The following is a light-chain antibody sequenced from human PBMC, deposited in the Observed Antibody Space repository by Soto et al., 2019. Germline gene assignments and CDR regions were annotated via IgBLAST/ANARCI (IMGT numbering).Light chain of an antibody. Sequence: QAVVTQPPSASGTPGQRVTISCSGSSSNIGSNYVYSYQQLPGTAPKLLIYRNNQRPSGVPDRFSGSKSGTSASLAISGLRSEDEADYYWAAWDDSLSGGVFGGGTKLTVL. CDR3: AAWDDSLSGGV. CDR1: SSNIGSNY. J-gene: IGLJ3*02. V-gene: IGLV1-47*01. CDR2: RNN.